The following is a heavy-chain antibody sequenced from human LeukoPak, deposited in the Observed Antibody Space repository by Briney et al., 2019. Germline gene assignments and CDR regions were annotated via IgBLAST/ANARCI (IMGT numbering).Heavy chain of an antibody. Sequence: GGSLRLSCAASGSTFSSYSMNWVRQAPGKGLEWVSSISSGSSYIYYADSVKGRLTISRDNAKTSLYLQMNSLRAEDTAVYYCARLPRYSSSWYSGDYWGQGTLVTVSS. CDR2: ISSGSSYI. V-gene: IGHV3-21*01. D-gene: IGHD6-13*01. J-gene: IGHJ4*02. CDR1: GSTFSSYS. CDR3: ARLPRYSSSWYSGDY.